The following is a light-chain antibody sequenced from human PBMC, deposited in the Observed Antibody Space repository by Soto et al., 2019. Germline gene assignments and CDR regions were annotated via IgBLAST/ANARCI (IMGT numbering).Light chain of an antibody. CDR3: QQFASSLYT. Sequence: EIVLTQSPGTLSLSPGERATLSCRASQGVSNTYLAWYQQKPGQAPRLLIYAASNRATGIPDRFSGSGSGTDFTLTISRLEPEDFAVYYCQQFASSLYTFGQGTKLDIK. CDR2: AAS. CDR1: QGVSNTY. J-gene: IGKJ2*01. V-gene: IGKV3-20*01.